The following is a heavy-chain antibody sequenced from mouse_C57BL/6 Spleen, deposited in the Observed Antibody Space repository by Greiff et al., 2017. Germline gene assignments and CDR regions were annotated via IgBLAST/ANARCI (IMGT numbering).Heavy chain of an antibody. CDR2: INPYNGGT. CDR1: GYTFTDYY. CDR3: ARKDGYYDYYAMDY. D-gene: IGHD2-3*01. Sequence: VQLQQSGPVLVKPGASVKMSCKASGYTFTDYYMNWVKQSHGKSLEWIGVINPYNGGTSYNQKFKGKATLTVDKSSSTAYMELNSLTSEDSAVYYCARKDGYYDYYAMDYWGQGTSVTVSS. V-gene: IGHV1-19*01. J-gene: IGHJ4*01.